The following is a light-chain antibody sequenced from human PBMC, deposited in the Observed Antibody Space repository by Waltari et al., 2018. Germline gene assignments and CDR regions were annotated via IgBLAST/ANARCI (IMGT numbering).Light chain of an antibody. J-gene: IGLJ3*02. CDR3: CSYAGSGTYV. Sequence: QSALTQPASVSGYPGQSITISCPGTSSDVGGYNVVSWYQQHPGQAPQLLIYEVTKRPSGVSNGFSGSKSGNTASLTISGLQAEDEADYYCCSYAGSGTYVFGGGTKLTVL. CDR1: SSDVGGYNV. V-gene: IGLV2-23*02. CDR2: EVT.